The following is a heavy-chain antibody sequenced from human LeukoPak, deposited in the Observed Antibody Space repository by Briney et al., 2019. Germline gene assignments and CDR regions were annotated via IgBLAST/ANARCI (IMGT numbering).Heavy chain of an antibody. Sequence: ASVEVSCKASGGTFSSYAISWVRPAAGKGLEWMGGFDPEDGGTIYAQKFQGRVTMTEDTSTDTAYMELSSLRSEDTAVYYCATARRDYYGSGSYPYWGQGTLVTVSS. D-gene: IGHD3-10*01. CDR3: ATARRDYYGSGSYPY. CDR1: GGTFSSYA. J-gene: IGHJ4*02. CDR2: FDPEDGGT. V-gene: IGHV1-24*01.